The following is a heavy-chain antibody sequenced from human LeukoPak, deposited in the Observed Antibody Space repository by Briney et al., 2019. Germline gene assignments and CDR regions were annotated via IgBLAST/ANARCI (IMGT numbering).Heavy chain of an antibody. CDR3: AKDQSYSSTWYRGMDV. CDR2: ISAGGGST. CDR1: GFTFSSYA. D-gene: IGHD6-13*01. Sequence: GGSLRLSCAASGFTFSSYAMNWVRQAPGKGLEWVSGISAGGGSTNHADSVKGRFTISRDNSKNTLYLQMNSLRAEDTAVYYCAKDQSYSSTWYRGMDVWGQGTTVTVSS. V-gene: IGHV3-23*01. J-gene: IGHJ6*02.